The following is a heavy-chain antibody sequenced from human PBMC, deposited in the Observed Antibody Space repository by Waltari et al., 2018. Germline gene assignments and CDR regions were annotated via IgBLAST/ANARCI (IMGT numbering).Heavy chain of an antibody. J-gene: IGHJ1*01. D-gene: IGHD6-19*01. Sequence: EVHLVQSGAEVKRPGATVKISCKASGYTFTEYYLHWVRQAPGKGLEWMGNVEPEDGETEISDKFQGRVAMTADTSTETAYIEVRSLTSDDMAVYYCATKMSDQWLREWGQGTLVTVSS. V-gene: IGHV1-69-2*01. CDR3: ATKMSDQWLRE. CDR1: GYTFTEYY. CDR2: VEPEDGET.